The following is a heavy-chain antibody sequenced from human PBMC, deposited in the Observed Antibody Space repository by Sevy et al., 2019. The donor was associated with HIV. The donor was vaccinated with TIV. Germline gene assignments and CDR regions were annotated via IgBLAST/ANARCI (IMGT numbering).Heavy chain of an antibody. D-gene: IGHD3-22*01. CDR3: STTRDYYDSSGYPFDY. CDR1: GYTLTELS. CDR2: FDPEDGET. J-gene: IGHJ4*02. Sequence: ASVKVSCKVSGYTLTELSMHWVRQAPGKGLEWMATFDPEDGETIYAQKFQGRVTMTEDTSTDTAYMELSSLRSEGTAVYYCSTTRDYYDSSGYPFDYWGQGTLVTVSS. V-gene: IGHV1-24*01.